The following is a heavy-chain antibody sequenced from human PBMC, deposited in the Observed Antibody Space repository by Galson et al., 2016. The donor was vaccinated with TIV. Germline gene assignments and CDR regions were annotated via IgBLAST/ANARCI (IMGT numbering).Heavy chain of an antibody. CDR1: GFPFSDYY. CDR3: ARARGSIVGGTDYFDY. CDR2: ISAKSSYT. D-gene: IGHD1-26*01. J-gene: IGHJ4*02. V-gene: IGHV3-11*06. Sequence: LRLSCAASGFPFSDYYMTWVRQAPGKGLEWVSYISAKSSYTKYADSVKGRFTISRDNAKNSLFLQMNSLRAEDTAVYCCARARGSIVGGTDYFDYWGQGTLVTVSS.